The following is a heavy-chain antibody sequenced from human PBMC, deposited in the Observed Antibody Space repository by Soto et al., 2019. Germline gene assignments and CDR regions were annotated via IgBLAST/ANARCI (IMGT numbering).Heavy chain of an antibody. CDR1: GGTFSSYS. J-gene: IGHJ4*02. D-gene: IGHD1-26*01. CDR3: ARDGGRHSGGIDY. V-gene: IGHV1-69*01. Sequence: QVQLVQSGAEVKKPGSSVKVSCKASGGTFSSYSINWVRQAPGQGLEWMGEIILIFGTANYAQKFQGRVTITADESTSTAYMERSSLRSEDTAVYYCARDGGRHSGGIDYWGQGTLVTVSS. CDR2: IILIFGTA.